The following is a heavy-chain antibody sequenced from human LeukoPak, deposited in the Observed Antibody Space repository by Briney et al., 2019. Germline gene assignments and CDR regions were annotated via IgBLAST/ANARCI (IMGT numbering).Heavy chain of an antibody. J-gene: IGHJ4*02. CDR2: ISPVDSDT. CDR1: GYTFTGNS. Sequence: GESLKISGKSSGYTFTGNSIGWVGQMHGKGLEWMGIISPVDSDTRYSPSFQGQVTMSAHKSINTAYLQWGSLKASDTAMYYCARGRGATVITNFDYWGQGSLVTVSS. V-gene: IGHV5-51*01. CDR3: ARGRGATVITNFDY. D-gene: IGHD4-23*01.